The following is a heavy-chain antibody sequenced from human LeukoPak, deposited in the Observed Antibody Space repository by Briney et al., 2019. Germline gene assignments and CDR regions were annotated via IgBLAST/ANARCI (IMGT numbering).Heavy chain of an antibody. D-gene: IGHD6-19*01. CDR2: INPNSGGT. Sequence: ASVKVSCKASGYTFTGYYMHWVRQAPGQGLEWMGWINPNSGGTNYAQKFQGRVTMTRDTSISTAYMELSRLRSDDTAVYYCARDIVSSGWTDNWFDPWGQGTLVTVSS. CDR3: ARDIVSSGWTDNWFDP. J-gene: IGHJ5*02. V-gene: IGHV1-2*02. CDR1: GYTFTGYY.